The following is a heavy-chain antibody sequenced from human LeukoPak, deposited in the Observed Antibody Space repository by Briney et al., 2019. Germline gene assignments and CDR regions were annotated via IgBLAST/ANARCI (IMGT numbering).Heavy chain of an antibody. CDR1: GYTFTGYY. Sequence: EASVKVSCKASGYTFTGYYMHWVRQAPGQGLEWMGWINPNSGGTNYAQKFQGRVTMTRDTSISTAYMELSRLRSDDTAVYYCARERLLWFGVNDAFDTWGQGTMVTVSS. CDR2: INPNSGGT. D-gene: IGHD3-10*01. J-gene: IGHJ3*02. CDR3: ARERLLWFGVNDAFDT. V-gene: IGHV1-2*02.